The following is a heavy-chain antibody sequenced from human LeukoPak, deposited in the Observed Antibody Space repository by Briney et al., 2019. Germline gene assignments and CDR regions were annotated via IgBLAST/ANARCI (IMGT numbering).Heavy chain of an antibody. V-gene: IGHV3-23*01. CDR2: ISGSGGST. D-gene: IGHD3-22*01. Sequence: GGSLRLSCAASGFTFSNYGMHWVRQAPGKGLEWVSAISGSGGSTYYADSVKGRFTISRDNSKNTLYLQMNSLRAEDTAVYYCAKVQMIVVVETGDFDYWGQGTLVTVSS. CDR3: AKVQMIVVVETGDFDY. J-gene: IGHJ4*02. CDR1: GFTFSNYG.